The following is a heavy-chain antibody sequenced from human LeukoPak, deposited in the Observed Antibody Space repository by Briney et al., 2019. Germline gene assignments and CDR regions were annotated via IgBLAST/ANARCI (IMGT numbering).Heavy chain of an antibody. CDR3: ASGPYYYDSSGYPN. CDR1: GGSFSGYY. Sequence: SETLSLTCAVYGGSFSGYYWSWIRQPPGKGLEWIGEINHSGSTNYNPSLKSRVTISVDTSKNQFSLKLSSVTAADTAVYYCASGPYYYDSSGYPNWGQGTLVTVSS. D-gene: IGHD3-22*01. V-gene: IGHV4-34*01. CDR2: INHSGST. J-gene: IGHJ4*02.